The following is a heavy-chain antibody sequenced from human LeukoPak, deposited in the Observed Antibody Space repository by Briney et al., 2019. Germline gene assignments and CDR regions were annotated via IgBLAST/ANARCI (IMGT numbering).Heavy chain of an antibody. J-gene: IGHJ4*02. CDR1: GFSIGCSW. CDR2: MNEDGSGT. Sequence: GGSLRLSCAVSGFSIGCSWLSWVRQTPRKGLEWVADMNEDGSGTYYVDSVKGRFTVSRDNAQNSVYLQMNSLRVEDTGVYYCARDPAWGAIDYWGQGTLVTVSS. CDR3: ARDPAWGAIDY. D-gene: IGHD7-27*01. V-gene: IGHV3-7*01.